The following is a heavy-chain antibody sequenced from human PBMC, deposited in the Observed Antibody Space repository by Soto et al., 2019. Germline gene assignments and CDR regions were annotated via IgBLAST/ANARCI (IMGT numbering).Heavy chain of an antibody. D-gene: IGHD3-3*02. J-gene: IGHJ5*02. V-gene: IGHV4-39*01. CDR3: ASPKIAFYNWFDP. CDR2: IYYSGST. CDR1: GGSISSSSYY. Sequence: QLQLQESGPGLVRPSETLSLTCTVSGGSISSSSYYWGWIRQPPGKGLEWIGSIYYSGSTYYNPSRKSRVTIAVDTSKNQCSLKLSSVPAADTAVYYCASPKIAFYNWFDPWGQGTLVTVSS.